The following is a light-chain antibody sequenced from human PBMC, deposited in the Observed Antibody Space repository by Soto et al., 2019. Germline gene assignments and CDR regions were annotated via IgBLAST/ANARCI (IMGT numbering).Light chain of an antibody. J-gene: IGLJ2*01. CDR2: LNSDGRH. Sequence: QSVLTQSPSASASLGASVKVTCTLSSRHSSYAIAWHQQQPEKGPRYLMKLNSDGRHTKGDGIPDRFSGSSSGTERYLTISSLQSEDEADYYCQTWGTCILVFGGGTKLTVL. V-gene: IGLV4-69*01. CDR3: QTWGTCILV. CDR1: SRHSSYA.